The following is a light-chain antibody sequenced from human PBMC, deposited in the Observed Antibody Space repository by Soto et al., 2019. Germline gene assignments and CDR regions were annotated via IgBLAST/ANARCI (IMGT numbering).Light chain of an antibody. V-gene: IGKV3-20*01. CDR2: GTS. J-gene: IGKJ1*01. Sequence: EIVLTQSPGTLSVSPGERATLSCRASQTISSNNLAWYQQKPGQAPSLLIYGTSSRATGIPDRFSGSGSGTDFTLTISRLEPEESAIDYCQQYGSWTFGQGTKVEI. CDR1: QTISSNN. CDR3: QQYGSWT.